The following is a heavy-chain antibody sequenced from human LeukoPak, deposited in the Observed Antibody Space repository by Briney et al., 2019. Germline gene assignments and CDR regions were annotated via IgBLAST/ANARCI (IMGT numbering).Heavy chain of an antibody. CDR1: GYVFSNYW. Sequence: GESLQISCKGSGYVFSNYWIAWVRQMPGKGLEWIGIIYPGDSDTRYSPSFRGQVTMSVDKSISTAYLQWSGLRASDTAIFYCARSPRGYFDYWGQGTLVTVSS. V-gene: IGHV5-51*01. D-gene: IGHD3-10*01. CDR3: ARSPRGYFDY. J-gene: IGHJ4*02. CDR2: IYPGDSDT.